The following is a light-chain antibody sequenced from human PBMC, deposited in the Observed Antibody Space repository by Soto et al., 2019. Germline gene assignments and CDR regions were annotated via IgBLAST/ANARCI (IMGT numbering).Light chain of an antibody. CDR2: DVS. Sequence: QSVLTQPASVSGSPGQSITISCIGTSRNVGGYNFVSWYQHHPGKAPKLIIYDVSNRPSGVSNRFSGSKSGNTASLTISGLQAEDEAAYYCSSYTTTSTHLFGGGTKLTVL. CDR1: SRNVGGYNF. CDR3: SSYTTTSTHL. J-gene: IGLJ2*01. V-gene: IGLV2-14*03.